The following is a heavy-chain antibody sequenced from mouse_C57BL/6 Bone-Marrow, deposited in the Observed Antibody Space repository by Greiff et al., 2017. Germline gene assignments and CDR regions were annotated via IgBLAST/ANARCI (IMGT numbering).Heavy chain of an antibody. CDR1: GYTFTDYY. CDR3: AISERLRRAWFAY. V-gene: IGHV1-76*01. Sequence: VQLQQSGAELVRPGASVKLSCKASGYTFTDYYINWVKQRPGQGLEWIARINPGSGNTYYNEKFKGKATLTAEKSSSTAYMQLSCLTSDDSAVYFCAISERLRRAWFAYWGQGTLVTVSA. CDR2: INPGSGNT. D-gene: IGHD2-4*01. J-gene: IGHJ3*01.